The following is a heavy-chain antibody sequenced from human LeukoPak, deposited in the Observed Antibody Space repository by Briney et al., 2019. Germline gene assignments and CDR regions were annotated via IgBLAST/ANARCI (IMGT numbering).Heavy chain of an antibody. Sequence: GGSLRLSCAVSGFTFGAYLMTCFRQAPGRGLEWVANVNQDGTEQYYVDSVRGRFTISRDNAKNSLYLQMNSLRDEDTALYYCARRAYDYGDFFDYWGQGTLVTVSS. J-gene: IGHJ4*02. V-gene: IGHV3-7*01. CDR2: VNQDGTEQ. CDR1: GFTFGAYL. CDR3: ARRAYDYGDFFDY. D-gene: IGHD4-17*01.